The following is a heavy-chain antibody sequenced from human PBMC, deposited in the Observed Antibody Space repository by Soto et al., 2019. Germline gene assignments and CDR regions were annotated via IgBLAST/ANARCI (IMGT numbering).Heavy chain of an antibody. Sequence: QVQLVQSGDEVKKPGASVKVSCKDSGYIFVNYGIAWVRQAPRQGLEWMGWISPYTGNTHSASQVQGRLTMTTDTSPSFAYMDLGSLTSDDTAVHYCVMVVKSVTPTQQDFWGQGTTGTVS. V-gene: IGHV1-18*01. CDR3: VMVVKSVTPTQQDF. CDR1: GYIFVNYG. J-gene: IGHJ6*02. CDR2: ISPYTGNT. D-gene: IGHD2-21*01.